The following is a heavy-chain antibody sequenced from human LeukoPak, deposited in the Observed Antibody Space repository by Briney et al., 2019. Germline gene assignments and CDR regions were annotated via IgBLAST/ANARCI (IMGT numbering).Heavy chain of an antibody. D-gene: IGHD2-2*01. Sequence: PGGSLRLSCAASGSTFSSYGMHWVRQAPGKGLEWVAFIRYDGSNKYYADSVKGRFTISRDNSKNTLYLQMNSLRAEDTAVYYCAKENCSSTSCYHDYWGQGTLVTVSS. CDR3: AKENCSSTSCYHDY. V-gene: IGHV3-30*02. CDR1: GSTFSSYG. J-gene: IGHJ4*02. CDR2: IRYDGSNK.